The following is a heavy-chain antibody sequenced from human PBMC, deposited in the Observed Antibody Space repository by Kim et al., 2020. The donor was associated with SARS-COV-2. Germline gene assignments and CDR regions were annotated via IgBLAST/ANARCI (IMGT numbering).Heavy chain of an antibody. V-gene: IGHV4-34*01. Sequence: SETLSLTCGVYGGSFSGYYWSWIRQPPGKGLEWIGEINHSGSTSYNPSLKSRVTISVDTSKNQFSLKLSSVTAADTAVYYCGGDPMVRGATGTSDYYYYG. J-gene: IGHJ6*01. D-gene: IGHD3-10*01. CDR3: GGDPMVRGATGTSDYYYYG. CDR2: INHSGST. CDR1: GGSFSGYY.